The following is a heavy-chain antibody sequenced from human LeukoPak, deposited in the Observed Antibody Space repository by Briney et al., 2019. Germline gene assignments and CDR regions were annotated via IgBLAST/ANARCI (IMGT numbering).Heavy chain of an antibody. Sequence: GGSLRLSCAASGFTISRNYMNWVRQAPGQGLEWVAVIYSGGTTYYADSVKGRFTISRDNSKNTLYLQMDSLRVEDTAVYYCARSWDARLNFDYWGQGTLVTVSS. V-gene: IGHV3-66*02. CDR2: IYSGGTT. CDR1: GFTISRNY. D-gene: IGHD1-26*01. J-gene: IGHJ4*02. CDR3: ARSWDARLNFDY.